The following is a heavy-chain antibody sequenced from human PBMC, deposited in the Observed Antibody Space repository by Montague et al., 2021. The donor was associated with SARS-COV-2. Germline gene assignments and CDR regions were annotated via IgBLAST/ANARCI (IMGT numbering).Heavy chain of an antibody. V-gene: IGHV4-59*01. J-gene: IGHJ4*02. CDR3: ARAPVAHITIFGVVNSFDY. D-gene: IGHD3-3*01. Sequence: SETLSLTCTVSGGSISSNYWSWIRQRPGKGLEWIGYIYNSGSTNYNPSLKSRVTISVDTSKNQISLKLSFVTAADTAVYYCARAPVAHITIFGVVNSFDYWGQGTLVTVSS. CDR1: GGSISSNY. CDR2: IYNSGST.